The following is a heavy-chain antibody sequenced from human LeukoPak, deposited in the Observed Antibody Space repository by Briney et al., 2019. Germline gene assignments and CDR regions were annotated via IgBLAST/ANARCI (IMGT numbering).Heavy chain of an antibody. CDR1: GFTFRSHA. Sequence: GGSLRLSCVGSGFTFRSHAMSWVRQAPEKGLEFVSGIYENGGTTYYADSVKGRFSISRDNSKNTLYLQMDSLRGEDTAVYYCAKGFRIGYSAHFDYWGQGALVTVSS. V-gene: IGHV3-23*01. CDR2: IYENGGTT. J-gene: IGHJ4*02. D-gene: IGHD2-21*01. CDR3: AKGFRIGYSAHFDY.